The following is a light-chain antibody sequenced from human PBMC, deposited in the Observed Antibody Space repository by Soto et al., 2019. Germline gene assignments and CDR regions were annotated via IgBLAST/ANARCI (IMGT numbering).Light chain of an antibody. V-gene: IGKV3-11*01. CDR3: QQRSNWL. CDR1: QSVSSY. CDR2: DAS. J-gene: IGKJ2*01. Sequence: ENVLTQSPATLSLSPGERATLSCRASQSVSSYLAWYQQKPGQAPRLLIYDASNRASGIPARFSGSGSGTDFTLTISSLESEDFAVYYCQQRSNWLFGQGTKLEIK.